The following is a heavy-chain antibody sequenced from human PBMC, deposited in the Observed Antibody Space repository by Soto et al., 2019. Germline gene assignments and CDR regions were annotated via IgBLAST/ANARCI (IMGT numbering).Heavy chain of an antibody. CDR1: GFTFTTYW. Sequence: GGSLRLSCVASGFTFTTYWMSWVRQAPGNGLEWVANIRQDGGAQYYVDSVKGRFTISRDNAKNSVYLQMDSLRAEDTAVYYCVRGGHGSGSYLGSSWGQGILVTVSS. D-gene: IGHD3-10*01. J-gene: IGHJ5*02. V-gene: IGHV3-7*03. CDR3: VRGGHGSGSYLGSS. CDR2: IRQDGGAQ.